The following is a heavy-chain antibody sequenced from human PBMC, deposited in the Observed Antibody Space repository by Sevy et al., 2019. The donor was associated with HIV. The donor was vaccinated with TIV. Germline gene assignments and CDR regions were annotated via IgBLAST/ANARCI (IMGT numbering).Heavy chain of an antibody. Sequence: GGSLRLSCAASGFTFSSYAMSWVRQAPGKGLEWVSAISGSGGSTYYADSVKGRFTISRDNSKSTLYLQMNSLRAEDTAVYYCAKGWGGQWLVRAFDIWGQGTMVTVSS. D-gene: IGHD6-19*01. CDR1: GFTFSSYA. V-gene: IGHV3-23*01. J-gene: IGHJ3*02. CDR3: AKGWGGQWLVRAFDI. CDR2: ISGSGGST.